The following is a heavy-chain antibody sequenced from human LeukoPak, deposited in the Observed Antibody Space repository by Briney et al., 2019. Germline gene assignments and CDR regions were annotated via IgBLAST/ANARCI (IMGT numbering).Heavy chain of an antibody. CDR2: MNPNSGNT. V-gene: IGHV1-8*01. Sequence: ASVKVSCKASGYTFTSYDINWVRQATGQGVEWMGWMNPNSGNTGYAQKFQGRVTMTRDTSISTAYMELSSLRSEDTAVYYCARGPRNIAVARIFDYWGQGTLVTVSS. CDR3: ARGPRNIAVARIFDY. D-gene: IGHD6-19*01. J-gene: IGHJ4*02. CDR1: GYTFTSYD.